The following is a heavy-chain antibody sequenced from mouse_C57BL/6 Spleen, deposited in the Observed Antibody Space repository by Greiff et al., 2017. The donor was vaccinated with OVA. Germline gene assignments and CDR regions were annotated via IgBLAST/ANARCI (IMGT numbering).Heavy chain of an antibody. CDR1: GYTFTDYN. CDR2: INPNNGGT. J-gene: IGHJ4*01. CDR3: ARGAYYSNYAYAMDY. D-gene: IGHD2-5*01. Sequence: EVQLQQSGPELVKPGASVKMSCKASGYTFTDYNMHWVKQSHGKSLEWIGYINPNNGGTSYNQTFKGKATLTVNKSSSTAYMELRSLTSEDSAVYYCARGAYYSNYAYAMDYWGQGTSVTVSS. V-gene: IGHV1-22*01.